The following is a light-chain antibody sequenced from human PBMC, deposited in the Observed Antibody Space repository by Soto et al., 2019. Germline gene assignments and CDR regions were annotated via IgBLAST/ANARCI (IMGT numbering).Light chain of an antibody. CDR1: QSISSY. J-gene: IGKJ5*01. CDR3: QQSYSTPRT. V-gene: IGKV1-39*01. Sequence: IERTQSPSSLSPSVGDSVTITCRASQSISSYLNWYQQKPGKAPKPLIYAASSLQSGVPSRFSGSGSGTDFTLTISSLQPEDFETYYCQQSYSTPRTFGQGTRLEIK. CDR2: AAS.